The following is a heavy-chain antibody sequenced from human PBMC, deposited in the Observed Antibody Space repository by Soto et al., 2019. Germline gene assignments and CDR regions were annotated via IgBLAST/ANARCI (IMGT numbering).Heavy chain of an antibody. V-gene: IGHV1-8*02. CDR3: TRAYGAETFDF. CDR1: GYTFNNSD. D-gene: IGHD3-10*01. J-gene: IGHJ5*01. CDR2: MNPNRGNT. Sequence: ASVKVSCKASGYTFNNSDIHWVRQAPGHGLEWMGWMNPNRGNTGYAQNFRGRVTMTQNTAIGTAYMELSSLRSDDTATYYCTRAYGAETFDFWGQGTRVTVSS.